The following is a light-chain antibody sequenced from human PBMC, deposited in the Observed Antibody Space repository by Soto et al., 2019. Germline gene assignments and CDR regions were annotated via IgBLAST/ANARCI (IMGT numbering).Light chain of an antibody. CDR2: DVS. CDR1: SSDVGGYNY. V-gene: IGLV2-14*03. Sequence: QSALTQPASVSGSPGQSITISCTGTSSDVGGYNYVSWYQQHPGKAPKLMIYDVSNRPSGISNRFSGSKSGNTASLIISGLQAEDGADYYCSSYTSSNTYVLFGGGTKVTVL. CDR3: SSYTSSNTYVL. J-gene: IGLJ2*01.